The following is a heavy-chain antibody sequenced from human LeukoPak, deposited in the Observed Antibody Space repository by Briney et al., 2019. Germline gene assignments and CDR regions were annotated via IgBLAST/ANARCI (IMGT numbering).Heavy chain of an antibody. D-gene: IGHD3-22*01. V-gene: IGHV3-48*03. Sequence: PGGSLRLSCAASGFTFSSYEMNWVRQAPGKGLEWVSYISSSGSTIYYADSVKGRFTISRDNAKNSLYLQMNSLRAEDTAVYYCARGSLDYYDSSGCDYWGQGTLVTVSS. CDR3: ARGSLDYYDSSGCDY. CDR1: GFTFSSYE. J-gene: IGHJ4*02. CDR2: ISSSGSTI.